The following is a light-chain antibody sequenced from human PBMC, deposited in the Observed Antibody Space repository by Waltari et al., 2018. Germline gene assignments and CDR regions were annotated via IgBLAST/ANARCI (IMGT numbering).Light chain of an antibody. CDR1: QSIDSW. CDR3: QQYHSSSRT. J-gene: IGKJ1*01. Sequence: DIQMTQSPSTLSASVGDRVTITSRATQSIDSWLAWYQQKPGKAPNLLIYNASILHSTVPSRFIGRRSGTEFTLTISSLQPDDFAAYYCQQYHSSSRTFGQGTNVEMK. CDR2: NAS. V-gene: IGKV1-5*01.